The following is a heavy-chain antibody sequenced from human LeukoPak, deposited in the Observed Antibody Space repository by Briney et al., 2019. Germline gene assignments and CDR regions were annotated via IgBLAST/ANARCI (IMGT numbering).Heavy chain of an antibody. V-gene: IGHV2-5*02. Sequence: SGPTLVKPTQTLTLTCTLSGFSLSTSGVGVGWIRQPPGKALEWLALIYWDDDKRYSPSLKSRLTVTEDTSRNQVVFTMTNMDPVDTATYYCAHRGGAAAVFDYWGQGTLVTVSS. CDR3: AHRGGAAAVFDY. J-gene: IGHJ4*02. CDR2: IYWDDDK. D-gene: IGHD6-13*01. CDR1: GFSLSTSGVG.